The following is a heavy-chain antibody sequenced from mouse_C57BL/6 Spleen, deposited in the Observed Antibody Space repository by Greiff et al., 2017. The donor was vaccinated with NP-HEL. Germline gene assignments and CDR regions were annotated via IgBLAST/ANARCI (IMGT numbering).Heavy chain of an antibody. CDR1: GYTFTDYN. V-gene: IGHV1-22*01. J-gene: IGHJ3*01. CDR2: INPNNGGT. CDR3: ASDYDGDSSWFAY. D-gene: IGHD2-3*01. Sequence: EVQLQQSGPELVKPGASVKMSCKASGYTFTDYNMHWVKQSHGKSLEWIGYINPNNGGTSYNQKFKGKATLTVNKSSSTAYMELRSLTSEDSAVYYCASDYDGDSSWFAYWGQGTLVTVSA.